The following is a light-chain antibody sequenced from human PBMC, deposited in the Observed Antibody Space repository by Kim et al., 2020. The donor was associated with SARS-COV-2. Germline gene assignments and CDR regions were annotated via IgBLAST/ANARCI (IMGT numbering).Light chain of an antibody. Sequence: IVLTQSPGTLSLSPGETATLSCRASQSVASEYLAWYQQKPGQAPRLLIFDASTRASGISDRFSGSGSGTDFFLTISRLEPEDFAVYFCQQYGTSPCTFGQGTKLKI. CDR2: DAS. CDR3: QQYGTSPCT. CDR1: QSVASEY. V-gene: IGKV3-20*01. J-gene: IGKJ2*02.